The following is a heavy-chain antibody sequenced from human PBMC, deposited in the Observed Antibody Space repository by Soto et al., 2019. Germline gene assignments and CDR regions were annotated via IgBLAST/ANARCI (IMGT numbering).Heavy chain of an antibody. CDR1: GFTFSSYW. V-gene: IGHV3-74*03. Sequence: EVQLVESGGGLVQPGGSLRLSCAASGFTFSSYWMHWVRQVPGKGLVWVSHIDSDGNTTTYADSVKGRFTISRDNANNMVYLQMNSLRAEDTAVYYCVRDDVGVGIDYWGLGTLVTVSS. CDR3: VRDDVGVGIDY. CDR2: IDSDGNTT. J-gene: IGHJ4*02. D-gene: IGHD1-26*01.